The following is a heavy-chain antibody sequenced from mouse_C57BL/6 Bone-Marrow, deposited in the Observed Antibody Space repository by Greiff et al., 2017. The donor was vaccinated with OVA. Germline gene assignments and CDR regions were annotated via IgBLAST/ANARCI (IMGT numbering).Heavy chain of an antibody. CDR3: AFCYDYDDWDFDV. CDR1: GYTFTSYW. Sequence: QVQLQQPGAELVRPGTSVKLSCKASGYTFTSYWMHWVKQRPGQGLEWIGVIDPSDSYTNYNQKFKGKATLTVDTSSSTAYMQLSSLTSEDSAVYYCAFCYDYDDWDFDVWGTGTTVTVAS. CDR2: IDPSDSYT. J-gene: IGHJ1*03. V-gene: IGHV1-59*01. D-gene: IGHD2-4*01.